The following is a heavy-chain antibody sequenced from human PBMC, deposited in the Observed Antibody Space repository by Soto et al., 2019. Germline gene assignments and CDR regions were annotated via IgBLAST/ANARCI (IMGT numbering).Heavy chain of an antibody. J-gene: IGHJ4*02. Sequence: PSETLSLTCTVSGGSISSYYWSWIRQPPGKGLEWIGYIYYSGSTNYNPSLKSRVTISVDTSKNQFSLKLSSVTAADTAVYYCARSVRFLEWLSNWGQGTLDTVSS. CDR1: GGSISSYY. V-gene: IGHV4-59*01. D-gene: IGHD3-3*01. CDR2: IYYSGST. CDR3: ARSVRFLEWLSN.